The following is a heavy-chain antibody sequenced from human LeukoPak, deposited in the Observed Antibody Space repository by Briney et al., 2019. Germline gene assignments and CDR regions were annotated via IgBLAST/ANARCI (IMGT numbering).Heavy chain of an antibody. CDR1: GYTFTSYY. V-gene: IGHV1-46*01. CDR2: INPIGGST. CDR3: ARDGFQGTIFGVVDWFDP. J-gene: IGHJ5*02. D-gene: IGHD3-3*01. Sequence: ASVKVSCMASGYTFTSYYMHWVRHAPGQGLEWMGIINPIGGSTSYAQKFQGRVTMTRDTSTSTVYMELSSLRSEDTAVYYCARDGFQGTIFGVVDWFDPWGQGTLVTVSS.